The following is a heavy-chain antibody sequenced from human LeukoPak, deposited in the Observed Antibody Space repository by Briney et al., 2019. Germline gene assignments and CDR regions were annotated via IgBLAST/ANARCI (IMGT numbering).Heavy chain of an antibody. J-gene: IGHJ4*02. CDR2: IYYSGST. CDR3: ASEIGGYDDY. D-gene: IGHD5-12*01. Sequence: SETLCLTCTVSGGSISSSSYYWGWIRQPPGKGLEWIGSIYYSGSTYYNPSLKSRVTISVDTSKNQFSLKLSSVTAADTAVYYCASEIGGYDDYWGQGTLVTVSS. V-gene: IGHV4-39*07. CDR1: GGSISSSSYY.